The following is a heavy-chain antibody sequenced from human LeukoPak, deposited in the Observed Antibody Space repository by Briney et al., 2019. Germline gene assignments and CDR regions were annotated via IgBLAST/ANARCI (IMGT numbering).Heavy chain of an antibody. V-gene: IGHV4-34*01. J-gene: IGHJ6*03. CDR2: INHRGST. CDR1: GGSFSGYY. Sequence: SETLSLTCAVYGGSFSGYYWSCIRQPPGKGLEWIGEINHRGSTNYNPSLKSRVTISVDTSKNQFSLKLSSVTAADTAVYYCAREFQFGVVKRSRLNYYMDVWGKGTTVTVSS. D-gene: IGHD3-3*01. CDR3: AREFQFGVVKRSRLNYYMDV.